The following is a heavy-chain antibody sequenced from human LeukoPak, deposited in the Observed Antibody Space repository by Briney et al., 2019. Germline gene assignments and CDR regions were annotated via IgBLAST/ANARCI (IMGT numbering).Heavy chain of an antibody. CDR1: GFTFSSHA. CDR2: ISYDGSNK. Sequence: GRSLRLSCAASGFTFSSHAMHWVRQAPGKGLEWVAVISYDGSNKYYADSVKGRFTISRDNSKNTLYLQMNSLRAEDTAVYYCMGYESSGCYYYGLDYWGQGTLVTVSS. J-gene: IGHJ4*02. CDR3: MGYESSGCYYYGLDY. D-gene: IGHD3-22*01. V-gene: IGHV3-30*04.